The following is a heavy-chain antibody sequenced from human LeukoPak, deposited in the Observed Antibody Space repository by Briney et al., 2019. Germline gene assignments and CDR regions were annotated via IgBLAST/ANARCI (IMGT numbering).Heavy chain of an antibody. Sequence: SETLSLTCTVSRGSISGSGYYWSWIRHHPGKGLEWIGYIYYSGGTYYNPSLRSRVTISVDTSKNQFSLHLSAVTAADTAVYYCATTYCTGGACSRRYFDNWGQGTLVAVSP. CDR3: ATTYCTGGACSRRYFDN. CDR1: RGSISGSGYY. J-gene: IGHJ4*02. D-gene: IGHD2-8*02. V-gene: IGHV4-31*03. CDR2: IYYSGGT.